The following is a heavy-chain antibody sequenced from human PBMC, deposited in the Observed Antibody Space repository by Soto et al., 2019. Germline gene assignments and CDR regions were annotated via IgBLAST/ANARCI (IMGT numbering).Heavy chain of an antibody. CDR3: ARVPGEGDYGDYALGYTDPYYFDY. CDR2: ISSSSSYI. D-gene: IGHD4-17*01. CDR1: GFTFSSYS. J-gene: IGHJ4*02. Sequence: PGGSLRLSCAASGFTFSSYSMNWVRQAPGKGLEWVSSISSSSSYIYYADSVKGRFTISRDNAKNSLYLQMNSLRAEDTAVYYCARVPGEGDYGDYALGYTDPYYFDYWGQGTLVTVSS. V-gene: IGHV3-21*01.